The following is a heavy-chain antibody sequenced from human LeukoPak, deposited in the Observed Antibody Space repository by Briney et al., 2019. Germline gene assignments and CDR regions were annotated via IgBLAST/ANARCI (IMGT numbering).Heavy chain of an antibody. V-gene: IGHV4-59*01. CDR2: IYYSGST. J-gene: IGHJ5*02. CDR1: GGSISHYY. Sequence: SETLSLTCTVSGGSISHYYWSWIRQPPGEGLEWIGYIYYSGSTNYNPSLKSRVTISVDPSKNQFSLKLSSVTAADTAVYYCARAGFRGELWRWFDPWGQGTLVTVSS. CDR3: ARAGFRGELWRWFDP. D-gene: IGHD3-16*01.